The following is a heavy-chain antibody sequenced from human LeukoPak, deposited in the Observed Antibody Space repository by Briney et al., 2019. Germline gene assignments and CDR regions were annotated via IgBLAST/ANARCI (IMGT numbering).Heavy chain of an antibody. D-gene: IGHD1-26*01. V-gene: IGHV3-30*04. CDR2: ISYDGSNR. CDR3: ARDGGSYYPYFYYYYMDV. J-gene: IGHJ6*03. Sequence: GRSLRLSCAASGFTFSSYAMHWVRQAPGRGLEWVAVISYDGSNRYYADSVKGRFTISRDNSKNSLYLQMNSLRAEDTAVYYCARDGGSYYPYFYYYYMDVWGKGTTATVSS. CDR1: GFTFSSYA.